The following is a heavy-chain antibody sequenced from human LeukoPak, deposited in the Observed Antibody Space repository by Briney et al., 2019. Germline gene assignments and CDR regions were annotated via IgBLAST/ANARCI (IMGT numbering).Heavy chain of an antibody. D-gene: IGHD5-24*01. CDR2: LYHSGYA. CDR3: AGKSSLATQKGGWFDP. CDR1: GYPINSGYS. J-gene: IGHJ5*02. Sequence: SETLSLTCGVSGYPINSGYSWTWLRQRPGKGLEWIRNLYHSGYAYYNPSLNHHDTIPLDAPKNQFSLKPDSVTAADTAVYYCAGKSSLATQKGGWFDPWGQGTLVTVSS. V-gene: IGHV4-38-2*01.